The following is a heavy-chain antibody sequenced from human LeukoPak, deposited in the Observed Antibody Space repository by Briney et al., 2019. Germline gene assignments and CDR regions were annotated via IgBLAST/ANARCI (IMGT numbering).Heavy chain of an antibody. CDR2: ISNSDGGT. D-gene: IGHD5-24*01. CDR1: GITFSHHA. Sequence: GGSLRLSCAASGITFSHHAMSWVRQAPGRGLEGVSGISNSDGGTYYADSVKGRFTISRHNSKNTVYLQMNSLRAEDTAVYYCAKDGDGSRDGYNPTPYPLDYWGQGTLVTVSS. J-gene: IGHJ4*02. V-gene: IGHV3-23*01. CDR3: AKDGDGSRDGYNPTPYPLDY.